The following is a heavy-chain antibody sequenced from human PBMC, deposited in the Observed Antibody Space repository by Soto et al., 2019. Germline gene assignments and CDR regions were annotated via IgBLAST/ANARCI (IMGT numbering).Heavy chain of an antibody. CDR3: ARDYASSWFYGMDV. D-gene: IGHD6-13*01. J-gene: IGHJ6*01. V-gene: IGHV3-74*01. CDR2: INRDGSDT. Sequence: EVQLVESGGGLVQPGGSLRLSCAASGFTFSNFWMHWVRQVPGKGLVWVSRINRDGSDTSHADSVKGRFTISRDNVKNTLYLQMNSLRAEDTAVYYCARDYASSWFYGMDVW. CDR1: GFTFSNFW.